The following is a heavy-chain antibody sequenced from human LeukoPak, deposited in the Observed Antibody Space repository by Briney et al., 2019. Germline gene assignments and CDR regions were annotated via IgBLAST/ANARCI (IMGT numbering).Heavy chain of an antibody. CDR1: GGTFSSYA. D-gene: IGHD1-26*01. J-gene: IGHJ4*02. V-gene: IGHV1-69*13. CDR2: IIPIFGTA. CDR3: ARDRGDGSYSLFDY. Sequence: SVKVSCKASGGTFSSYAISWVRQAPGQGLEWMGGIIPIFGTANYAQKFQGRVTITADESTSTAYMEVSSLRSEDTAVYYCARDRGDGSYSLFDYWGQGTLVTVSS.